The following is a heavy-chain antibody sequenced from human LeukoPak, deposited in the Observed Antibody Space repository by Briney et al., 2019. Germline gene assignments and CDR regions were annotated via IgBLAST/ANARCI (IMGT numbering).Heavy chain of an antibody. D-gene: IGHD2-21*01. CDR2: ITLSGGST. V-gene: IGHV3-23*01. J-gene: IGHJ3*02. CDR1: GFTFSSYA. CDR3: AKPGDCGGDCQLDAFDI. Sequence: GGSLRLSCAASGFTFSSYAMNWVRQAPGKGLEWVSVITLSGGSTYYADSVKGRFTISRDNSKNTLYLQMNSLRAEDTAVYYCAKPGDCGGDCQLDAFDIWGQGTMVTVSS.